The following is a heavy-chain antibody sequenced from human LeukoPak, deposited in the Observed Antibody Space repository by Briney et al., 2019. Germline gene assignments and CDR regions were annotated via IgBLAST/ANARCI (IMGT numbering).Heavy chain of an antibody. CDR1: GYTFTGYY. V-gene: IGHV1-2*02. CDR3: ARDPGGIAAAYAFDI. CDR2: IKPNSGGT. Sequence: ASVKVSCKASGYTFTGYYIHWVRQAPGQGLEWMGWIKPNSGGTNYAQKFQGRVTMTRDTSISTAYMELSRLRSDDTAVYYCARDPGGIAAAYAFDIWGQGTMVTVSS. D-gene: IGHD6-13*01. J-gene: IGHJ3*02.